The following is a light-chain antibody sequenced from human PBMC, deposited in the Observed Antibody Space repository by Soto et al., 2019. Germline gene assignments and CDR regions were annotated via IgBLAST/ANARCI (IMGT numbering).Light chain of an antibody. CDR2: EGT. J-gene: IGLJ2*01. V-gene: IGLV2-23*01. CDR1: TSDVGSYNL. CDR3: CSYLCSSTV. Sequence: QSALTQPASVSGSPGQSITISCTGNTSDVGSYNLVSWFQQHPGKAPKVLIYEGTTRPSGVSSRFSGSKSGHTASLTISGLQAGDEADYYCCSYLCSSTVFGGGTKLTIL.